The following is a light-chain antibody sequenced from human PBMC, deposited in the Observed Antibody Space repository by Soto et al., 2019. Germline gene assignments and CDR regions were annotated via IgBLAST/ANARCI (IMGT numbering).Light chain of an antibody. CDR3: QHYRSSPLT. CDR2: DAS. J-gene: IGKJ4*01. V-gene: IGKV3-20*01. Sequence: EVVLTQSPGTLSLSPGERATLSCRASQTVRNNYLAWYQQKPGQAPRLLIYDASSRATGIPDRFSGSGSGTDFTLTISSLEPEDVAVYYCQHYRSSPLTFGGRSKVDI. CDR1: QTVRNNY.